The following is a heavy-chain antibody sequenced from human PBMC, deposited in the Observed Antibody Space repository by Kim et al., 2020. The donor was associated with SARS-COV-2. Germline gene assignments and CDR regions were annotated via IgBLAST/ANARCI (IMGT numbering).Heavy chain of an antibody. Sequence: ASVKVSCKASGYTFTSYAMNWVRQAPGQGLEWMGWINTNTGNPTYAQGFTGRFVFSLDTSVSTAYLQISSLKAEDTAVYYCATWGIAVAGPYYYYGMDVWGQGTTVTVSS. CDR1: GYTFTSYA. CDR2: INTNTGNP. V-gene: IGHV7-4-1*02. CDR3: ATWGIAVAGPYYYYGMDV. J-gene: IGHJ6*02. D-gene: IGHD6-19*01.